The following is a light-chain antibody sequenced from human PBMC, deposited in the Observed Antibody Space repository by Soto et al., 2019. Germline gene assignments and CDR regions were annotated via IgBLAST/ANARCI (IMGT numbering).Light chain of an antibody. J-gene: IGKJ5*01. CDR1: QSVSSSY. CDR2: GAS. Sequence: EIVLTQSPGTLSLSPGERATLSCRARQSVSSSYLAWYQQKPGQATRLIIYGASSRATGIPDRFSGSGSGTDFTLTIRRLEPEDFAAYYCQQYGSSHRVTFGQGTRLEIK. V-gene: IGKV3-20*01. CDR3: QQYGSSHRVT.